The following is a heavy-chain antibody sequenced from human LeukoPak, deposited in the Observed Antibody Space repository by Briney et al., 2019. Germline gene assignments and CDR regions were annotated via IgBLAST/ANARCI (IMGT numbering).Heavy chain of an antibody. CDR2: INTESTST. CDR3: ARDYDRYYMDV. Sequence: GGSLRLSCAASGFTFSSYWIHWVRQAPGKGLVWVSRINTESTSTSYADSVKGRFTISRDNAKNTLYLQMNSLRPEDTAVYYCARDYDRYYMDVWGKGTTVTVSS. D-gene: IGHD3-3*01. V-gene: IGHV3-74*01. J-gene: IGHJ6*03. CDR1: GFTFSSYW.